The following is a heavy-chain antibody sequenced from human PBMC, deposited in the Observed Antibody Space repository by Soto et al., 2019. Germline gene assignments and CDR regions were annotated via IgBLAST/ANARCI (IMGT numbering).Heavy chain of an antibody. CDR1: GGSFTSGGYY. J-gene: IGHJ6*02. Sequence: QVQLQESGPGLVKPSQTLSLSCSVFGGSFTSGGYYWGWIRQLPGKGLEWIGYMYYSSNTYYNPSLKSRVTILGDKSTNQFSLNLTSVTAADSAVYFCARGSPHHFGSGESHGMDVWGQGTTVTVSS. V-gene: IGHV4-31*03. CDR2: MYYSSNT. CDR3: ARGSPHHFGSGESHGMDV. D-gene: IGHD3-10*01.